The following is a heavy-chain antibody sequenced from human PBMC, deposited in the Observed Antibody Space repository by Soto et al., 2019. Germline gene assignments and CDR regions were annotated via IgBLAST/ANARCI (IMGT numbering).Heavy chain of an antibody. CDR2: ISWNSGNI. V-gene: IGHV3-9*01. CDR3: AKDISPGCPVVVIGSTPILEEHCDY. D-gene: IGHD2-15*01. Sequence: GGSLRLSCAASGFTFDDYAMHWVRQAPRKGLEWVSGISWNSGNIDYADSVKGRFTISRDNAKNSLYLQMNSLRTEDTDLYYCAKDISPGCPVVVIGSTPILEEHCDYWGQGTLVTVSS. J-gene: IGHJ4*02. CDR1: GFTFDDYA.